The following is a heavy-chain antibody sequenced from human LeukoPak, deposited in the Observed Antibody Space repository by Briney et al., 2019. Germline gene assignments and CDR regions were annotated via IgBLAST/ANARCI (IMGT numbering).Heavy chain of an antibody. D-gene: IGHD3-22*01. J-gene: IGHJ4*02. CDR1: GYTFTSYG. CDR2: ISAYNGNT. Sequence: ASVKVSCKASGYTFTSYGISWVRQAPGQGLEWMGWISAYNGNTNYAQKLQGRVTMTTDTSTSTAYMELRSLRSDDTAVYYCAVSSGYYRPVDYWGQGALVTVSS. V-gene: IGHV1-18*01. CDR3: AVSSGYYRPVDY.